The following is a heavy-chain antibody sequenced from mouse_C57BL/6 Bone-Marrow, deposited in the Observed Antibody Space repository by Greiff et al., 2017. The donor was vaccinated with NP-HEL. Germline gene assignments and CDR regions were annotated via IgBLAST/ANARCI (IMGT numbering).Heavy chain of an antibody. D-gene: IGHD1-1*01. CDR2: IDPEDGAT. J-gene: IGHJ2*01. CDR3: TVITTPLDY. CDR1: GFNIKDYY. V-gene: IGHV14-1*01. Sequence: EVQLQQSGAELVRPGASVKLSCTASGFNIKDYYMHWVKQRPEQGLEWIGRIDPEDGATEYAPKIQGKATMTADTSSNTAYLQISSLTSEDTAVYYCTVITTPLDYWGQGTTLTVSS.